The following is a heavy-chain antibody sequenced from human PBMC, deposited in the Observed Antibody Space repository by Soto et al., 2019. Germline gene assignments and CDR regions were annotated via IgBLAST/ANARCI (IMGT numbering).Heavy chain of an antibody. CDR3: IRASGVAGTGEYF. Sequence: EVQLVESGGGLVQPGGSLRLSCAASGFDFSTYWMHWVRQAPGKGLVWVSRISGGGGTTYADSVEGRFTISRDNAKNILYLQMNSLTEEDTAMDYCIRASGVAGTGEYFWGQGTLVTVSS. CDR2: ISGGGGT. CDR1: GFDFSTYW. V-gene: IGHV3-74*02. D-gene: IGHD6-19*01. J-gene: IGHJ4*02.